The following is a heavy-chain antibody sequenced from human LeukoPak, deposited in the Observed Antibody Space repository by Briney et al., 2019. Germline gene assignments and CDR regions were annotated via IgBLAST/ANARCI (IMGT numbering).Heavy chain of an antibody. CDR2: INGGGDIT. V-gene: IGHV3-23*01. CDR3: AKRYGDSTGWFFDF. CDR1: GFTFSSYS. D-gene: IGHD6-13*01. Sequence: GGSLRLSRAASGFTFSSYSMSWVRQAPGKGLEWVSSINGGGDITYYAESVKGRFTVSRDNSKDTLFLQMNSLRAEDTAVFYCAKRYGDSTGWFFDFWGQGSLVTVSS. J-gene: IGHJ4*02.